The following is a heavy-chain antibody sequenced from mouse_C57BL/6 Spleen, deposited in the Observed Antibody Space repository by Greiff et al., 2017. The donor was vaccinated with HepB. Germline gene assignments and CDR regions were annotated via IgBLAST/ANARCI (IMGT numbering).Heavy chain of an antibody. J-gene: IGHJ2*01. CDR3: ARSRSNQGFDY. D-gene: IGHD2-5*01. V-gene: IGHV1-69*01. Sequence: QVQLQQPGAELVMPGASVKLSCKASGYTFTSYWMHWVKQRPGQGLEWIGEIDPSDSYTNYNQKFKGKSTLTVDKSSSTAYMQLSSLTSEDSAVYYCARSRSNQGFDYWGQGTTLTVSS. CDR2: IDPSDSYT. CDR1: GYTFTSYW.